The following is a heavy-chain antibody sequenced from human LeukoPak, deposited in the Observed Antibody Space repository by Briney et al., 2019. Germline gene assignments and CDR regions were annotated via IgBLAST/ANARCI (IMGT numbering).Heavy chain of an antibody. CDR3: ARDRFMVRGVMVGTFDL. D-gene: IGHD3-10*01. Sequence: GRSLRLSCAASGFTFSDYAMHWVRQAPGKGLEWVAVIGYDGSNKYDADSVKGRFTISRDNSKNMMYLQMSSLRAEDTAVYYCARDRFMVRGVMVGTFDLWGQGTMVTVSS. CDR1: GFTFSDYA. CDR2: IGYDGSNK. V-gene: IGHV3-33*01. J-gene: IGHJ3*01.